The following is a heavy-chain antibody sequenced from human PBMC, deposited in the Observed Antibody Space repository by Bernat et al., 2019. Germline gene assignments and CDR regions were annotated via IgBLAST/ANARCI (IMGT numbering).Heavy chain of an antibody. CDR3: ARDSKYQLHQRDYYYYMDV. CDR2: IIPIFGTA. J-gene: IGHJ6*03. V-gene: IGHV1-69*06. CDR1: GGTFSSYA. D-gene: IGHD2-2*01. Sequence: QVQLVQSGAEVKKPGSSVKVSCKASGGTFSSYAISWVRQAPGQGLEWMGGIIPIFGTANYAQKFQGRVTITADKSTSTAYMELSSLRSEDTAVYYCARDSKYQLHQRDYYYYMDVWGKGTTVTVSS.